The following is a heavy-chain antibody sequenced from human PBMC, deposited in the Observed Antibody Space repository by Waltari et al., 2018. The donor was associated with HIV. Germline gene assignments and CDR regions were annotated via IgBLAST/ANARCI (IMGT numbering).Heavy chain of an antibody. CDR2: IKSKADGGTT. D-gene: IGHD3-22*01. Sequence: EVQLVESGGDLVKPGGCLRLSCAASGFTFSKAWMSWVRQAPGKGPEWVGRIKSKADGGTTDYAAPVKGRFTISRDDSKNTLYLQMNSLRFEDTAVYYCTTDEFYYGNSGYFDYWGQGTLVTVSS. CDR3: TTDEFYYGNSGYFDY. J-gene: IGHJ4*02. V-gene: IGHV3-15*05. CDR1: GFTFSKAW.